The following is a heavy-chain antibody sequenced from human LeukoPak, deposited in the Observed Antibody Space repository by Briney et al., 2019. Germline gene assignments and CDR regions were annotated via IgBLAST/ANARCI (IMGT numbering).Heavy chain of an antibody. Sequence: SGTLSLTCTVSGGSISSGSYYWSWIRQPAGMGLEWIGRIDTSGSTNYNPSLKSRVTISVDTSKNQFSLKLSSVTAADTAVYYCARGASMGMAAAGDFDYWGQGTLVTVSS. J-gene: IGHJ4*02. V-gene: IGHV4-61*02. D-gene: IGHD6-13*01. CDR3: ARGASMGMAAAGDFDY. CDR1: GGSISSGSYY. CDR2: IDTSGST.